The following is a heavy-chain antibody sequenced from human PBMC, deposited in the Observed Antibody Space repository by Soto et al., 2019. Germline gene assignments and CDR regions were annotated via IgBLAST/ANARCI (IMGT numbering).Heavy chain of an antibody. CDR1: GGSISSYY. CDR3: ARVRGSGRLGELLSYYFDY. Sequence: SETLSLTCTVSGGSISSYYWSWIRQPPGKGLEWIGYIYYSGSTNYNPSLKSRVTISVDTSKNQFSLKLSSVTAADTAVYYCARVRGSGRLGELLSYYFDYWGQGTLVTVSS. J-gene: IGHJ4*02. D-gene: IGHD3-10*01. V-gene: IGHV4-59*01. CDR2: IYYSGST.